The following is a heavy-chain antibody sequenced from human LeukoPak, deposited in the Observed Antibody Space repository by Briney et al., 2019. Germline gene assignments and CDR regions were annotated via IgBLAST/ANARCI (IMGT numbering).Heavy chain of an antibody. V-gene: IGHV1-18*01. D-gene: IGHD6-19*01. J-gene: IGHJ4*02. CDR1: GYTFTSYG. Sequence: ASVKVSFKASGYTFTSYGISWVRQAPGHGLEWMGWISAYNGNTDYAQKLQGRVTMTTDTSTSTAYMDLRSLRSDDTAVYYCARDRRIAVAVFHLDYWGQGTLVTVSS. CDR3: ARDRRIAVAVFHLDY. CDR2: ISAYNGNT.